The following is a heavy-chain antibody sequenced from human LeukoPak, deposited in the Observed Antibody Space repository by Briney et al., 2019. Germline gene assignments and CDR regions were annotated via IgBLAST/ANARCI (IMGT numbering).Heavy chain of an antibody. Sequence: SETLSLTCTVSGGSISSYYWSWIRQPPGKGLEWIGYIYYSGSTNYNPSLKSRATISVDTSKNQFSLKLSSVTAADTAVYYCARAPPARPFYYYYYYMDVWGKGTTVTVSS. CDR2: IYYSGST. D-gene: IGHD6-6*01. CDR1: GGSISSYY. V-gene: IGHV4-59*01. J-gene: IGHJ6*03. CDR3: ARAPPARPFYYYYYYMDV.